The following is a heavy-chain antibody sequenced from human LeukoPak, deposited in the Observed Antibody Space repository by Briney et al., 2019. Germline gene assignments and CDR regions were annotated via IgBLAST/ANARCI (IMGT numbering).Heavy chain of an antibody. Sequence: GGSLRLSCAASGFTFSSYAMSWVRQAPGKGLEWVSAISGSGGSTYYADSVKGRFTISRDNSKNTLYLQMNSLRAEDTAVYYCAKLSARFLDWVRNWFDPWGQGTLVTVSS. CDR2: ISGSGGST. D-gene: IGHD3/OR15-3a*01. V-gene: IGHV3-23*01. J-gene: IGHJ5*02. CDR1: GFTFSSYA. CDR3: AKLSARFLDWVRNWFDP.